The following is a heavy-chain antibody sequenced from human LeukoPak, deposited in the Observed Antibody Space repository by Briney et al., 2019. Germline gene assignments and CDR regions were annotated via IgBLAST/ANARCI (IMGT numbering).Heavy chain of an antibody. J-gene: IGHJ4*02. V-gene: IGHV4-30-2*01. D-gene: IGHD4-17*01. CDR1: GGSISSGGYS. Sequence: SQTLSLTCAVSGGSISSGGYSWSRIRQPPGKGLEWIGYIYHSGSTYYNPSLKSRVTISVDRSKNQFSLKLSSVTAADTAVYYCARGAPTVTTYYFDYWGQGTLVTVSS. CDR2: IYHSGST. CDR3: ARGAPTVTTYYFDY.